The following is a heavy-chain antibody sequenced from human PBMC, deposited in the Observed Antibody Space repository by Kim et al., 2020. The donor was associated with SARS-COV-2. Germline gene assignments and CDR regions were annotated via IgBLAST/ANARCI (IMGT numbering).Heavy chain of an antibody. CDR1: GYTFTAYL. J-gene: IGHJ4*02. V-gene: IGHV1-2*02. Sequence: ASVTVSCKASGYTFTAYLIHWMRQAPGQGLEWIGWIYPKNGVTTYAQKFQGRVTMTRDTPINTVYMELSGLNYDDTAVYFCGRETSGTYYSDYWGQGTLV. CDR2: IYPKNGVT. CDR3: GRETSGTYYSDY. D-gene: IGHD3-10*01.